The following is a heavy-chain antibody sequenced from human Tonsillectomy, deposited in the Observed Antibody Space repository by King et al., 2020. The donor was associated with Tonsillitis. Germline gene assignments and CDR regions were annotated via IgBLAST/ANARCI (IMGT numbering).Heavy chain of an antibody. CDR2: IYYSGST. V-gene: IGHV4-59*01. CDR3: ARDKGGYFAY. CDR1: GGSISNYY. D-gene: IGHD3-16*01. J-gene: IGHJ4*02. Sequence: QLQESGPGLMKPSETLSLTCTVSGGSISNYYWSWIRQPPGKGLEWIEYIYYSGSTNYNPSLKSRVTISVDTSKNQFSLKLSSVTAADTAVYYCARDKGGYFAYWGQGTLVTVSS.